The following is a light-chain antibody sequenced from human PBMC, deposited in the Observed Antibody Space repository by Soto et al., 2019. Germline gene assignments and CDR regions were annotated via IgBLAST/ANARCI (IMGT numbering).Light chain of an antibody. CDR1: QSISDW. Sequence: DIPMTQSPSTLAASVGDRVTITMRASQSISDWLAWVQLKPGKAPKRLTFGASSLESGVPSRFSGSGSGTEFTLTITSLQPDDFATYYCQQYNNYSAFGQGTKVDIK. CDR2: GAS. CDR3: QQYNNYSA. V-gene: IGKV1-5*01. J-gene: IGKJ1*01.